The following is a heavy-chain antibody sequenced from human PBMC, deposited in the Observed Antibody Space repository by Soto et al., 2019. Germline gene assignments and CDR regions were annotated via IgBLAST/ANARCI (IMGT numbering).Heavy chain of an antibody. CDR1: GFTFNTYA. V-gene: IGHV3-23*01. CDR3: VREGSGWSSRGSFDL. D-gene: IGHD6-25*01. CDR2: ISASGSSA. Sequence: GGSLRLSCAASGFTFNTYAMNWVRQAPGKGLEWVSAISASGSSASYADSVQGRFIISRVNSKNTLYLQMNSLRAEDAAMYYCVREGSGWSSRGSFDLWGRGTMVTV. J-gene: IGHJ3*01.